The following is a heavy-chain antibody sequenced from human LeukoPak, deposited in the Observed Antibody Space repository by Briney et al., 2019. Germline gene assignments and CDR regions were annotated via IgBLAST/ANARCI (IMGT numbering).Heavy chain of an antibody. Sequence: GRSLRLSCAASGFTFSSYGIHWVRQAPGKGLEWLAVISYDASNKYYADPVKGRFTISRDNSKNTLYPQMNSLRAEDTAVYYCAKEGDTAMVTSAFDIWGQGTMVTVSS. CDR2: ISYDASNK. J-gene: IGHJ3*02. D-gene: IGHD5-18*01. V-gene: IGHV3-30*18. CDR1: GFTFSSYG. CDR3: AKEGDTAMVTSAFDI.